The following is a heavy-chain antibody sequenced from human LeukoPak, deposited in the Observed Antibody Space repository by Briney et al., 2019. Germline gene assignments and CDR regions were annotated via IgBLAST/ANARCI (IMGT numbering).Heavy chain of an antibody. CDR3: ARDFHDYYYYYGMDV. Sequence: PSETLSLTCTVSGGSISSGGYYWSWIRQHPGKGLEWIGYIYYSGSTYYNPSLKSRVTISVDTSKNQFSLKLSSVTAADTAVYYCARDFHDYYYYYGMDVWGQGTTVTASS. CDR2: IYYSGST. CDR1: GGSISSGGYY. V-gene: IGHV4-31*03. J-gene: IGHJ6*02.